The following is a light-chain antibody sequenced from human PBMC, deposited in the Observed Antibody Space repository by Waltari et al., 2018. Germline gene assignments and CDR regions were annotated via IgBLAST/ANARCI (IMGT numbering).Light chain of an antibody. J-gene: IGLJ1*01. CDR2: QER. CDR3: YSTTDNNLGV. CDR1: MLPKKY. Sequence: SSELTQPSSVSVSPGQTARITCSGDMLPKKYTRWFQQKPGQAPVLVLYQERARPSGIPERFSGSSSGTTVTLTISGAQVEDEADYYCYSTTDNNLGVFGPGTRVTV. V-gene: IGLV3-27*01.